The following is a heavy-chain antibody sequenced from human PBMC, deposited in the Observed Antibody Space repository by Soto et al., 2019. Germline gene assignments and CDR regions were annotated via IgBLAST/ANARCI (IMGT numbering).Heavy chain of an antibody. J-gene: IGHJ5*02. V-gene: IGHV1-2*02. CDR3: ARVTLKAGNWFDP. CDR2: INPKTRGT. CDR1: GYTFTDYF. Sequence: GASVKVSCKASGYTFTDYFIHWVRQAPGRGFEWMGWINPKTRGTNYAQKFQGRVTMTRDTSNSTAYMELRGLRSDDTAVYYCARVTLKAGNWFDPWGQGTLVTVSS.